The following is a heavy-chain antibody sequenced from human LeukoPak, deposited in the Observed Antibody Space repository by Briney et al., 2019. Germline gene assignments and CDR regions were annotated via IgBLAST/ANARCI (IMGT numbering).Heavy chain of an antibody. Sequence: GGSLRLSCAASGFTFSSYSMSWVRQAPGEGLEWVSAFSGSGGGTYYADSVQGRFTISRDNSKNTLYLQMNSLRAEDTAVYYCAKVRYYDILTGYYDYWGQGTLVAVSS. D-gene: IGHD3-9*01. CDR3: AKVRYYDILTGYYDY. CDR1: GFTFSSYS. J-gene: IGHJ4*02. CDR2: FSGSGGGT. V-gene: IGHV3-23*01.